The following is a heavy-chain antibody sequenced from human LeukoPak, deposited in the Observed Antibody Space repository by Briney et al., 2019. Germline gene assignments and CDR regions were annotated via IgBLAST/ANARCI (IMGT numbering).Heavy chain of an antibody. CDR3: AKNERGYDFWSGYRNDAFDI. V-gene: IGHV3-30*07. J-gene: IGHJ3*02. D-gene: IGHD3-3*01. CDR1: GFTFISYA. Sequence: GGSLRLSCAASGFTFISYAMNWVRQAPGKGLEWVAAISYDGSDKYYVDSVKGRFTISRDNSKNTLYLQMNSLRAEDTAVYYCAKNERGYDFWSGYRNDAFDIWGQGTMVTVSS. CDR2: ISYDGSDK.